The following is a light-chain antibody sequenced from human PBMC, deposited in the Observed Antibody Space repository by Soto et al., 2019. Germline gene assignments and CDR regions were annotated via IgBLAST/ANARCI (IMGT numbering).Light chain of an antibody. CDR1: HNSRGY. V-gene: IGKV1-39*01. CDR3: QQTYTPPRT. CDR2: TTS. J-gene: IGKJ1*01. Sequence: IPMTQSPASLSASVRGRVTITCRASHNSRGYLNCYQQKPGKVPKLLIFTTSTLHSGVPSRFSGSGSGTEFTLTINGLQPEDFATYYCQQTYTPPRTFAQGTKVDIK.